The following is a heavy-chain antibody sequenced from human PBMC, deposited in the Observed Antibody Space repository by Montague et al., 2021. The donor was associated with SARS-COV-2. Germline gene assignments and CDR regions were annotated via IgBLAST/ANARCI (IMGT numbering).Heavy chain of an antibody. CDR2: IDWDDDK. Sequence: PELVKPTQTLTLTCTFSGFSLSTSGLCVRWIRQPPGKALEWLTLIDWDDDKYYSTSLKTRLTISKDTSKNQVVLTMTNMDPVDTATYYCARSYGTTVVTRAFDYWGQGTLVTVSS. V-gene: IGHV2-70*01. D-gene: IGHD4-23*01. J-gene: IGHJ4*02. CDR1: GFSLSTSGLC. CDR3: ARSYGTTVVTRAFDY.